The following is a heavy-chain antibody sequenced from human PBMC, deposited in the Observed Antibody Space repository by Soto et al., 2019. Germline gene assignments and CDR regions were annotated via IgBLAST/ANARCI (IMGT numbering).Heavy chain of an antibody. J-gene: IGHJ4*02. V-gene: IGHV4-59*01. D-gene: IGHD6-19*01. CDR2: IYYSGRT. Sequence: QVQLQESGPGLVKPSEALFLTCTVSCGAISSYSWSWIRPPPGKGLEWIWYIYYSGRTNYNPSLNSLVTISVNTSQNDFSLTLTSATAAYTAVCYCARVSIGLWYIDYWGQGTLGTVSA. CDR1: CGAISSYS. CDR3: ARVSIGLWYIDY.